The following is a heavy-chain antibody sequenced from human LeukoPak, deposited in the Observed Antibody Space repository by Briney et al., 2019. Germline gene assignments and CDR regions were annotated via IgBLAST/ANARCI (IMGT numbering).Heavy chain of an antibody. Sequence: SETLSLTCTVSGGSISSYYWSWIRQPPGKGLEWIGYIYYSGSTNYNPSLKSRVTISVDTSKNQFSLKLSSVTAADTAVYYCARVAYSSSWYAVDYWGQGTLVTVSS. J-gene: IGHJ4*02. CDR3: ARVAYSSSWYAVDY. CDR1: GGSISSYY. V-gene: IGHV4-59*01. D-gene: IGHD6-13*01. CDR2: IYYSGST.